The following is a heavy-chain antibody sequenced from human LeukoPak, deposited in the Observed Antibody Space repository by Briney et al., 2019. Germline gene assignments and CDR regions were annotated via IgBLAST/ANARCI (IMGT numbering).Heavy chain of an antibody. CDR1: GGSFSGYY. V-gene: IGHV4-34*01. J-gene: IGHJ4*02. CDR3: ARPVYVDIVATTLFDY. Sequence: SETLSLTCAVYGGSFSGYYWSWIRQPPGKGLEWIGEINHSGSTNYNPSLKSRVTISVDTSKNQFSLKLSSVTAADTAVYYCARPVYVDIVATTLFDYWGQGTLVTVSS. D-gene: IGHD5-12*01. CDR2: INHSGST.